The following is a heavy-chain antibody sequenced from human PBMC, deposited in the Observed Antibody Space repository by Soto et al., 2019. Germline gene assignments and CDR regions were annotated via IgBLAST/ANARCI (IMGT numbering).Heavy chain of an antibody. J-gene: IGHJ6*02. V-gene: IGHV4-34*01. CDR3: ARWPGTYRGNYYYGMDV. Sequence: QVQLQQWGAGLFKPSETLSLTCAVYGESFSTYYWSWIRQPPGKGLEWIGEIKQSGSTNYNPSLKSRVTISIDTSNNQLSLKLTSVTAADTAVYYCARWPGTYRGNYYYGMDVWGQGTTVTVSS. D-gene: IGHD1-26*01. CDR2: IKQSGST. CDR1: GESFSTYY.